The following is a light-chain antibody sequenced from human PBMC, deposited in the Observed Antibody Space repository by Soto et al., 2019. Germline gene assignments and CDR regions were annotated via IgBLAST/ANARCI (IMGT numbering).Light chain of an antibody. V-gene: IGKV3-20*01. CDR3: HQYYSSPLT. Sequence: EIVLTQSPGTLSLSPGERATLSCRASQSVSSSYLAWYQQKPGQAPRLLIYGASSRATGIPDRFSGSGSGTDFTFTIIRLEPEDFAVYYCHQYYSSPLTFGGGTKVEIK. J-gene: IGKJ4*01. CDR2: GAS. CDR1: QSVSSSY.